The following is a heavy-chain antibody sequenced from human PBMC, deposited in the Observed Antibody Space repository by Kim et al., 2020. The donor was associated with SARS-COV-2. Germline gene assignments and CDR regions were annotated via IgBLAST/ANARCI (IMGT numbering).Heavy chain of an antibody. J-gene: IGHJ6*01. CDR1: GFTFSSCA. CDR2: ISYDGSNK. Sequence: GGGVVQPGRSLRLSCAASGFTFSSCAIHWVRQAPGKGLEWVAVISYDGSNKNYADSVKGRFAISRDNSKNTLYLQMNSLRAEDTALYYCARGPWSRLRGVTYSYYGMDVWGQGTTVTVSS. V-gene: IGHV3-30*09. CDR3: ARGPWSRLRGVTYSYYGMDV. D-gene: IGHD3-10*01.